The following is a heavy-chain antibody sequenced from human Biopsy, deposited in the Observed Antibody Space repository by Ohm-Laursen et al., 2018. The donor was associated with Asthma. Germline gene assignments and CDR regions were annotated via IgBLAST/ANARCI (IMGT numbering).Heavy chain of an antibody. CDR1: GYTVTRSA. D-gene: IGHD3-16*01. Sequence: ASEKASCTASGYTVTRSAINWVRQPPGQGIGWLVWINTKTGNPTYAQGFTGRFVFSLDTSVNTAHLQINNLKAEDTAVYYCARMISYYHEMSDPFFDYWGQGTLVTVSA. J-gene: IGHJ4*02. CDR3: ARMISYYHEMSDPFFDY. V-gene: IGHV7-4-1*02. CDR2: INTKTGNP.